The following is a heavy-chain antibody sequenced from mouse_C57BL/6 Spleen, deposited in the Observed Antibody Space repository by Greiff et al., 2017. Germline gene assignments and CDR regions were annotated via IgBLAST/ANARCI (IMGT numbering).Heavy chain of an antibody. CDR1: GYTFTSYW. D-gene: IGHD1-1*01. Sequence: VQLQQPGAELVRPGTSVKLSCKASGYTFTSYWMHWVKQRPGQGLEWIGVIDPSDSYTNYNQKFKGKATLTVDTSYTTAYMQLSSLTSEDSAVYYCASDFRTTVVASDYWGQGTTLTVSS. CDR3: ASDFRTTVVASDY. V-gene: IGHV1-59*01. CDR2: IDPSDSYT. J-gene: IGHJ2*01.